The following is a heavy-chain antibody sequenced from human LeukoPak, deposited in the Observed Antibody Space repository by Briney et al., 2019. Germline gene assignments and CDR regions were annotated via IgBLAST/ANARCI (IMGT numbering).Heavy chain of an antibody. V-gene: IGHV1-2*02. CDR1: VYTFTGYY. Sequence: ASVRVFCKASVYTFTGYYMHWVRQAPGQGREWMGWINPNSGGTNYAQKFQGRVTMTRDTSISTGYMELSRLRSDDTAVYYCARDRSEFDYWGQGTLVTVSS. CDR3: ARDRSEFDY. D-gene: IGHD1-26*01. CDR2: INPNSGGT. J-gene: IGHJ4*02.